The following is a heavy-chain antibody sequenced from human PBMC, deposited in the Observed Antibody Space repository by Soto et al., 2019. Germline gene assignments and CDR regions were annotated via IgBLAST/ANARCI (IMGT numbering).Heavy chain of an antibody. J-gene: IGHJ4*02. D-gene: IGHD1-1*01. Sequence: QVQLLQSGAEVKKPGASVKVSCKVSGHTLTELSMHWVRQAPGRGLEWMGGFDPEDGETIFAQKFQGRVTMTEDTSTDSIYMELTSLRSEDTAVYYCAAGGTRWLHSPFDYWGQGTLVTISS. V-gene: IGHV1-24*01. CDR1: GHTLTELS. CDR3: AAGGTRWLHSPFDY. CDR2: FDPEDGET.